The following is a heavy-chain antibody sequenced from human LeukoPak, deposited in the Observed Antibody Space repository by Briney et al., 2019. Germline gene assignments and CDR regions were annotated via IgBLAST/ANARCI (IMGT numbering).Heavy chain of an antibody. Sequence: GGSLRLSCAASGFTVSSNYLSWVSQAPGKGLEWVSLIYSGGSTYYADSVKGRFTISRGNSKNTLYLQMNSLRVEDTAVYYCARGGGPGTPLWNWGQGTLVTVSS. CDR1: GFTVSSNY. CDR2: IYSGGST. D-gene: IGHD2-21*01. V-gene: IGHV3-66*01. J-gene: IGHJ4*02. CDR3: ARGGGPGTPLWN.